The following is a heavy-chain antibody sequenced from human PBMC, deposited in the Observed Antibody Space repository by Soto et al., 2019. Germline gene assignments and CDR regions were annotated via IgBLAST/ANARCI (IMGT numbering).Heavy chain of an antibody. J-gene: IGHJ6*02. CDR1: GFTFDDYT. CDR2: ISWDGGST. CDR3: AKDLVADITTHYYGMDV. Sequence: PGGSLRLSCAASGFTFDDYTMHWVRQAPGKGLEWVSLISWDGGSTYYADSVKGRFTISRDNSKNSLYLQMNSLRTEDTALYYCAKDLVADITTHYYGMDVWGQGTTVTVSS. V-gene: IGHV3-43*01. D-gene: IGHD2-15*01.